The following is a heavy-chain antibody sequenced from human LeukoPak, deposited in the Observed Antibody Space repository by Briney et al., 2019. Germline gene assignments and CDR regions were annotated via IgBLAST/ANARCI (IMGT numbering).Heavy chain of an antibody. D-gene: IGHD4-17*01. Sequence: GGSLRLSCAASAFTFDDYAMHWVRQTPGKGLEWVSLISGDGGGTHYADSVKGRFTISRDNSKNSLYLQMNSLRTEDTALYYCVKGDSGDYAGLSSDYWGQGTLVTVSS. CDR1: AFTFDDYA. V-gene: IGHV3-43*02. J-gene: IGHJ4*02. CDR2: ISGDGGGT. CDR3: VKGDSGDYAGLSSDY.